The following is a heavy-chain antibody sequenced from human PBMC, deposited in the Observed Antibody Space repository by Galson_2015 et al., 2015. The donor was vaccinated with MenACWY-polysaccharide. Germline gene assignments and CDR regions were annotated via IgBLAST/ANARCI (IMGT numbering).Heavy chain of an antibody. CDR1: GFSFSAYG. V-gene: IGHV3-23*01. CDR3: AKVGPRSSWTMGLDY. CDR2: SGSGGGL. Sequence: SLRLSCAASGFSFSAYGMSWVRQAPGRGLEWVSGSGSGGGLYYADSVKGRFTVSRDNCKNTLYLQMNNLRAEDTAVCYCAKVGPRSSWTMGLDYWGQGTLVTVSS. J-gene: IGHJ4*02. D-gene: IGHD6-13*01.